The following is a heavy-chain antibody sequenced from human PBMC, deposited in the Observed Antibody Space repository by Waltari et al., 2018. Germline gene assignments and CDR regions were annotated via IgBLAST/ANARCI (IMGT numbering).Heavy chain of an antibody. J-gene: IGHJ6*03. V-gene: IGHV1-69*05. Sequence: QVQLVQSGAEVKKPGSSVKVSCKASVGTFSSYALSWVRQAPGEAVEGMGGISRIFGTANYAKKYQSRVRITTNESTSTAYMELSSLRSEDTAVYYCASEGSGSYYDYYYMDVWGKGTTVTVSS. CDR1: VGTFSSYA. CDR3: ASEGSGSYYDYYYMDV. D-gene: IGHD1-26*01. CDR2: ISRIFGTA.